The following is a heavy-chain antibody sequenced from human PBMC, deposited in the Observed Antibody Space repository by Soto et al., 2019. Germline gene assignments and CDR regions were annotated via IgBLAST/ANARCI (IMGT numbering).Heavy chain of an antibody. CDR2: MYHSGNT. V-gene: IGHV4-30-2*01. CDR3: SRRAPEGFDP. J-gene: IGHJ5*02. Sequence: SETLSLTCAVSGGSITSGGYSWGWIRQPPGQGLEWIGYMYHSGNTYYNPSLKGRVTISLDHSRNQFSLKLTSVTAADTALYYCSRRAPEGFDPWGQGTLVTVSS. CDR1: GGSITSGGYS.